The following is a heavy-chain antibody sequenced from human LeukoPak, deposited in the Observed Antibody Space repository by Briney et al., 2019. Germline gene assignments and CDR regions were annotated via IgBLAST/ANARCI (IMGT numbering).Heavy chain of an antibody. J-gene: IGHJ4*02. CDR2: ISSSGGST. D-gene: IGHD6-19*01. Sequence: PGGSLRLSCAASGFTFSSYAMSWVRQAPGKGLEWVSAISSSGGSTYYADSVKGRFTISRDNSKNTLYLQMNSLRAEDTAVYYCAKRNRIAVAGSVFDYWGQGTLVTVSS. CDR1: GFTFSSYA. V-gene: IGHV3-23*01. CDR3: AKRNRIAVAGSVFDY.